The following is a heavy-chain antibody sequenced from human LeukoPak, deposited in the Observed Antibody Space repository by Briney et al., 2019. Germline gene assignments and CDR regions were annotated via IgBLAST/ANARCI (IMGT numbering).Heavy chain of an antibody. CDR3: ARDYGDYVSFDY. Sequence: SETLSLTCTVSGYSISSGYYWGWIRQPPGKGLEWIGSIYHSGSTYYNPSLKSRVTISVDTSKNQFSLKLSSVTAADTAVYYCARDYGDYVSFDYWGQGTLVTVSS. CDR2: IYHSGST. D-gene: IGHD4-17*01. J-gene: IGHJ4*02. V-gene: IGHV4-38-2*02. CDR1: GYSISSGYY.